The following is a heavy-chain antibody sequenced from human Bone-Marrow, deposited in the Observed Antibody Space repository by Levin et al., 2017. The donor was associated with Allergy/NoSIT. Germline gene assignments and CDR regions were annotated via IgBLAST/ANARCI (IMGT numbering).Heavy chain of an antibody. CDR3: ARRLVPAGQSYYGMDV. V-gene: IGHV3-33*03. CDR1: GFTFRSFG. D-gene: IGHD1-26*01. CDR2: IWYDGSEK. Sequence: GESLKISCVASGFTFRSFGIHWVRQAPGKGLEWVGIIWYDGSEKYYADSVKGRFTISRDNSKNTMYLHMNGLRAEDTAVYYCARRLVPAGQSYYGMDVWGQGTTVTVSS. J-gene: IGHJ6*02.